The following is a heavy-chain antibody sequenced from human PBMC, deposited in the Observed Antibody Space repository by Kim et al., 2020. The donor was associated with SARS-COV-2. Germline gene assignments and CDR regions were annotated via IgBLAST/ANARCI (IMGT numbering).Heavy chain of an antibody. D-gene: IGHD6-13*01. CDR3: ARLLSIWSSSSQGPFDY. Sequence: FQGRVTITADESTSTAYMELSSLRSEDTAVYYCARLLSIWSSSSQGPFDYWGQGTLVTVSS. V-gene: IGHV1-69*01. J-gene: IGHJ4*02.